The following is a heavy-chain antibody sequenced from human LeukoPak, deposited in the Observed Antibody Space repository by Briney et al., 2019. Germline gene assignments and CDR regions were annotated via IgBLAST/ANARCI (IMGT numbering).Heavy chain of an antibody. CDR2: INPNSGGT. CDR3: ARASITIFGVVSPLDY. Sequence: ASVKVPCKASGYTFTGYYMHWVRQAPGQGLEWMGWINPNSGGTNYAQKFQGRVTMTRDTSISTAYMELSRLTSDDTAVYYCARASITIFGVVSPLDYWGQGTLVTVSS. CDR1: GYTFTGYY. V-gene: IGHV1-2*02. D-gene: IGHD3-3*01. J-gene: IGHJ4*02.